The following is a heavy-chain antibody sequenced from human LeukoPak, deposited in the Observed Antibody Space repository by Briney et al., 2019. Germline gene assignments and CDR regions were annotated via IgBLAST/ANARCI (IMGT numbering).Heavy chain of an antibody. Sequence: GASVKVSCKASGGTFSSYAISWVRQAPGQGLEWMGGIIPIFGTANYAQKFQGRVTMTEDTSTDTAYMELSSLRSEDTAVYYCAAEDLYRIAVAVTGDFDYWGQGTLVTVSS. D-gene: IGHD6-19*01. V-gene: IGHV1-69*06. CDR3: AAEDLYRIAVAVTGDFDY. J-gene: IGHJ4*02. CDR2: IIPIFGTA. CDR1: GGTFSSYA.